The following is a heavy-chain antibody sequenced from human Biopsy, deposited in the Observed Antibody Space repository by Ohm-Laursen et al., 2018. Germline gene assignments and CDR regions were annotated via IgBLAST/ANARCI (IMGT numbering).Heavy chain of an antibody. V-gene: IGHV4-59*01. CDR2: IYYSGST. J-gene: IGHJ6*02. CDR3: ARATNSTGWPYYYFYGMDV. Sequence: TLSLTCFVSGGSISSDYRSWIRQTPGKGLEWIGYIYYSGSTNYNPSLKSRVTISVDTSKNQFSLRLNSVTAADTAVYYCARATNSTGWPYYYFYGMDVWGQGTTVTVSS. D-gene: IGHD2/OR15-2a*01. CDR1: GGSISSDY.